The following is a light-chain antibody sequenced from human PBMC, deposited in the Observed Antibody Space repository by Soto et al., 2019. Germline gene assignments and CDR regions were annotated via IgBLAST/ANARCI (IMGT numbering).Light chain of an antibody. CDR2: AAS. Sequence: DIQMTQSPSALSASVGDRVTITCRASQSISRYLNWYQQKPGKAPEPLIYAASSLQSGVPSSFSGCGSGTDFTLTISNLQPEDFATYFCQQTYSTLFTCGPGTKVEIK. CDR3: QQTYSTLFT. CDR1: QSISRY. J-gene: IGKJ3*01. V-gene: IGKV1-39*01.